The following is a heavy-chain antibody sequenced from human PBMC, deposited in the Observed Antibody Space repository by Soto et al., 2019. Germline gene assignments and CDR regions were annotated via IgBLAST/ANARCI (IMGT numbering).Heavy chain of an antibody. Sequence: GESLKISCKGSGYSFTSYWIGWVRQMPGKGLEWMGIIYPGDSDTRYSPSFQGQVTISADKSISTAYLQWSSLKASDTAMYYCARPVTAQWLQDDAFDIWGQGTMVTVSS. CDR3: ARPVTAQWLQDDAFDI. D-gene: IGHD5-12*01. CDR2: IYPGDSDT. CDR1: GYSFTSYW. J-gene: IGHJ3*02. V-gene: IGHV5-51*01.